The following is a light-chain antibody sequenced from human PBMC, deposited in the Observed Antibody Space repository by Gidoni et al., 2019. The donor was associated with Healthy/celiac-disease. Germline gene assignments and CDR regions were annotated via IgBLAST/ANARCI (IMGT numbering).Light chain of an antibody. Sequence: EIVLTQSPRTLSLSPGETATLSCRASQSVSSSYLAWYQQKPGQAPRLLIYGASSRATGIPDRFSGSGSGTDFTLTISRLEPDDFAVYYCQQYRTGSTFGGGTKVEIK. CDR1: QSVSSSY. J-gene: IGKJ4*01. CDR2: GAS. V-gene: IGKV3-20*01. CDR3: QQYRTGST.